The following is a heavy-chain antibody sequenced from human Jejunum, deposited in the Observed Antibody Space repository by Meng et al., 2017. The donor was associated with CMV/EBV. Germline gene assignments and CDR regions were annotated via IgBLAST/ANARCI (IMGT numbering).Heavy chain of an antibody. D-gene: IGHD2-15*01. Sequence: FSCYWMSWVRQAPGKGLEWVANIKHDGSEKYYVDSVKGRFTISRGNAKNSLYLQMSSLRAEDTAVYYCARVFRYCRGGKCNQEFDYWGQGTLVTVSS. J-gene: IGHJ4*02. CDR1: FSCYW. CDR3: ARVFRYCRGGKCNQEFDY. CDR2: IKHDGSEK. V-gene: IGHV3-7*01.